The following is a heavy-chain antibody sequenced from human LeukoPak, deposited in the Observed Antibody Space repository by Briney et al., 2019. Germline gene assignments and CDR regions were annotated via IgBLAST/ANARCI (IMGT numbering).Heavy chain of an antibody. J-gene: IGHJ5*02. V-gene: IGHV4-34*01. CDR2: INHSGST. D-gene: IGHD2-15*01. CDR1: GGSFSGYY. Sequence: PSETLSLTCAVYGGSFSGYYWSWIRQPPGKGLEWIGEINHSGSTNYNPSLKSRVTISVDTSKSQFSLKLSSVTAADTAVYYCAPRSVLAATYNWFDPWGQGTLVTVSS. CDR3: APRSVLAATYNWFDP.